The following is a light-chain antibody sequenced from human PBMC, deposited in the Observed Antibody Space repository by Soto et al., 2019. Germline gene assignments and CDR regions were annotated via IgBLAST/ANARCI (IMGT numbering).Light chain of an antibody. Sequence: QSVLTQPASVSESPGQSITISCTGTSSDVGGYNSVSWYQQYPGKAPKLLIYDVSNRPSGVSNRFSGSKSGSTASLTISGLQPEDEADYYCNSYTNSRTGVFGGGTKLTVL. CDR3: NSYTNSRTGV. J-gene: IGLJ3*02. CDR1: SSDVGGYNS. V-gene: IGLV2-14*01. CDR2: DVS.